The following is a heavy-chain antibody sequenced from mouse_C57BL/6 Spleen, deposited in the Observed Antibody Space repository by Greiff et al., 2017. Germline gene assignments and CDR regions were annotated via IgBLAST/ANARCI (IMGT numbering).Heavy chain of an antibody. D-gene: IGHD2-5*01. V-gene: IGHV3-6*01. CDR2: LSYDGSN. CDR3: ARGYYSKGFDY. J-gene: IGHJ2*01. CDR1: GYSITSGYY. Sequence: EVKVEESGPGLVKPSQSLSLTCSVTGYSITSGYYWNWIRQFPGNKLEWMGYLSYDGSNNYNPSLKNRISITRDTSKNQFFLKLNSVTTEDTATYYCARGYYSKGFDYWGQGTTLTVSS.